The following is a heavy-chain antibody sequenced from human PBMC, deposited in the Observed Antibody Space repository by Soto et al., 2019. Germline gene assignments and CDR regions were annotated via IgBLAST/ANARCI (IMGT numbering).Heavy chain of an antibody. D-gene: IGHD2-2*01. CDR3: ARSQGSSTSLEIYYYYYYGMDV. Sequence: SVKVSCKASGGTFSSYAISWVRQAPGQGLEWMGGIIPISGTANYAQKFQGRVTITADESTSTAYMELSSLRSEDTAVYYCARSQGSSTSLEIYYYYYYGMDVWGQGTTVPVSS. CDR1: GGTFSSYA. CDR2: IIPISGTA. V-gene: IGHV1-69*13. J-gene: IGHJ6*02.